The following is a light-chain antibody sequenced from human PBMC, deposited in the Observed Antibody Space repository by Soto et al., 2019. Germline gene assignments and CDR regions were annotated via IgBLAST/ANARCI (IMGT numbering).Light chain of an antibody. CDR3: QQYRTSPLT. J-gene: IGKJ4*02. Sequence: EIVLTQSPGTLSLSPGERATLSCRASQTVSSIYIAWYQQKPGQAPRLLIYGASTRATGIPDRFSGTGSGTDFTLTISRLEPEDSAVYYCQQYRTSPLTLGGGTKVDIK. V-gene: IGKV3-20*01. CDR2: GAS. CDR1: QTVSSIY.